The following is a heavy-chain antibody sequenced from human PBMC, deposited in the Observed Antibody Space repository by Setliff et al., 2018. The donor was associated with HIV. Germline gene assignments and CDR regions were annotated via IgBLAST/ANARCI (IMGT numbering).Heavy chain of an antibody. CDR2: IKSKTDGGT. J-gene: IGHJ6*02. V-gene: IGHV3-NL1*01. Sequence: GGSLRLSCAASGFTFSAYNMNWVRQAPGKGLEWVGRIKSKTDGGTTDSVKGRFTISRDNSNNMLYLQMNILRVEDTALYYCAKALYKHSSGWDYYGLDVWGQGTTVTVSS. CDR1: GFTFSAYN. CDR3: AKALYKHSSGWDYYGLDV. D-gene: IGHD6-19*01.